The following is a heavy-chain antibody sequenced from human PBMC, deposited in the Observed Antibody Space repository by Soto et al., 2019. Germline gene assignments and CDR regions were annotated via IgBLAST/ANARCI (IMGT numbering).Heavy chain of an antibody. D-gene: IGHD2-2*01. Sequence: PGGSLRLFCTASGFTFSDYYMNWIRQAPGKGLEGVSDISSGGNTMYYADSVKGRFTISRDNARNSLYLQMNSLTAEDTAVYYCARDLRYCSRTSCYPHSAVLIAFFFDYWGLGTQVTV. V-gene: IGHV3-11*01. CDR3: ARDLRYCSRTSCYPHSAVLIAFFFDY. CDR1: GFTFSDYY. CDR2: ISSGGNTM. J-gene: IGHJ4*02.